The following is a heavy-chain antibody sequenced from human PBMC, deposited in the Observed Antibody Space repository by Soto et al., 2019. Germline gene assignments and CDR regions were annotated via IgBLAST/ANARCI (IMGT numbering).Heavy chain of an antibody. CDR2: IWYDGSNK. CDR3: ATAYDFWSGYEIPDYYMDV. V-gene: IGHV3-33*01. Sequence: GGSLRLSCAASGFTFSSYGMHWVRQAPGKGLEWVAVIWYDGSNKYYADSVKGRFTISRDNSKNTLYLQMNSLRAEDTAVYYCATAYDFWSGYEIPDYYMDVWGKGTTVTVSS. D-gene: IGHD3-3*01. J-gene: IGHJ6*03. CDR1: GFTFSSYG.